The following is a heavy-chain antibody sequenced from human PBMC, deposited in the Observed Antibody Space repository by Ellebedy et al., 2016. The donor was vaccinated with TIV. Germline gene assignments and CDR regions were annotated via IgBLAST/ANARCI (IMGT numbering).Heavy chain of an antibody. J-gene: IGHJ6*02. CDR3: ARLPYYYGSGSPMGMDV. V-gene: IGHV5-51*01. CDR1: GYSFNSYW. Sequence: GGSLRLXCKGSGYSFNSYWIGWVRQMPGKGLEWMGIIYPGDSDTRYSPSFQGQVTISADKSISTAYLQWSSLKASDTAMYYCARLPYYYGSGSPMGMDVWGQGTTVTVSS. CDR2: IYPGDSDT. D-gene: IGHD3-10*01.